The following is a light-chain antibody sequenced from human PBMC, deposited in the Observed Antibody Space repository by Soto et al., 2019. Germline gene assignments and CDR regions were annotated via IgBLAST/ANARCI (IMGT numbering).Light chain of an antibody. CDR2: GAS. J-gene: IGKJ4*01. Sequence: EIVLTQSPCTLSLSPGERATLSCRASQSVSGSYLAWYQQKPGQAPRLLIYGASSRATGVPDRFSGSGSGTDFTLTISSLQPEDFATYYCQQSYSTPRTFGGGTKVDIK. V-gene: IGKV3-20*01. CDR1: QSVSGSY. CDR3: QQSYSTPRT.